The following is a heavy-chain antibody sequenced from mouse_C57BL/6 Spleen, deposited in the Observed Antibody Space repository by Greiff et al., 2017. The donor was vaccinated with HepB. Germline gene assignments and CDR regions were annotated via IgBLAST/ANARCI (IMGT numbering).Heavy chain of an antibody. CDR3: ARSGNGYDEVYAMDY. CDR1: GYTFTSYW. Sequence: QVQLQQSGTELVKPGASVKLSCKASGYTFTSYWMHWVKQRPGQGLEWIGNINPSNGGTNYNEKFKSKATLTVDKSSSTAYMQLSSLTSEDSAVYYCARSGNGYDEVYAMDYWGQGTSVTVSS. V-gene: IGHV1-53*01. CDR2: INPSNGGT. J-gene: IGHJ4*01. D-gene: IGHD2-2*01.